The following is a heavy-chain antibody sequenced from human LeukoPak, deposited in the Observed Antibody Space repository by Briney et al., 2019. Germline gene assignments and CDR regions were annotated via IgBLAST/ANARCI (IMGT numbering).Heavy chain of an antibody. CDR1: GGSFSGYY. V-gene: IGHV4-34*01. J-gene: IGHJ3*02. CDR3: ARVSYDSSGYVGSFDAFDI. CDR2: INHSGST. Sequence: SETLSLTCAVYGGSFSGYYWSWIRQPPGKGLEWIGEINHSGSTNYNPSLKSRVTISVDTSKNQFSLQLNSVTPEDTAVYYCARVSYDSSGYVGSFDAFDIWGPGTMVTVSS. D-gene: IGHD3-22*01.